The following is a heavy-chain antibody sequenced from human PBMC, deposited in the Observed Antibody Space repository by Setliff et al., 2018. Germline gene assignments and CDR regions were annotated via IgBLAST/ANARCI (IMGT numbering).Heavy chain of an antibody. CDR1: GYTFTNYG. D-gene: IGHD2-2*01. CDR2: MSA. V-gene: IGHV1-18*01. CDR3: ARSTSWFSTNY. J-gene: IGHJ4*02. Sequence: ASVKVSCKASGYTFTNYGINWVRQAPGQGLEWMGWMSAYAQKFQGRVTMTRDTSTSTVYMELSSLRSEDTAVYYCARSTSWFSTNYWGQGTPVTVSS.